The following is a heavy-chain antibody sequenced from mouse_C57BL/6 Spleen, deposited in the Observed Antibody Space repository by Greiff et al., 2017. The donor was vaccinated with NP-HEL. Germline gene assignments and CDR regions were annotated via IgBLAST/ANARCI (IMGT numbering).Heavy chain of an antibody. CDR2: INPNNGGT. CDR3: ARPHTKGAFAY. J-gene: IGHJ3*01. V-gene: IGHV1-26*01. D-gene: IGHD3-1*01. CDR1: GYTFTDYY. Sequence: VQLQQSGPELVKPGASVKISCKASGYTFTDYYMNWVKQSHGKSLEWIGDINPNNGGTSYNQKFKGKATLTVDKSSSTAYMELRSLTSEDSAVYDCARPHTKGAFAYWGQGTLVTVSA.